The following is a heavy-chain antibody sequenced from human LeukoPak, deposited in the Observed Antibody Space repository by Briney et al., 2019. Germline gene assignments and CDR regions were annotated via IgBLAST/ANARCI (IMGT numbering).Heavy chain of an antibody. Sequence: QPGRSLRLSCAASGFTFSSYWMSWVRQAPGKGLEWVANIKQDGSEKYYVDSVKGRFTISRDNAKNSLYLQMNSLRAEDTAVYYCARDREAAVFDYWGQGTLVTVSS. CDR2: IKQDGSEK. J-gene: IGHJ4*02. D-gene: IGHD6-13*01. CDR3: ARDREAAVFDY. CDR1: GFTFSSYW. V-gene: IGHV3-7*01.